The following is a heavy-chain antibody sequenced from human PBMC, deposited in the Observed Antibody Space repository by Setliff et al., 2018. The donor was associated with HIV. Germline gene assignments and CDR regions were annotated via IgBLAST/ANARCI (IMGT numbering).Heavy chain of an antibody. CDR1: GGSINSDNYY. V-gene: IGHV4-39*07. J-gene: IGHJ5*02. D-gene: IGHD2-15*01. CDR3: ARRLYDIVVVVAATRGCWFDP. Sequence: ETLSLTCSVSGGSINSDNYYWGWIRQAPGKGLEWIGEINHGGITNYNPSLKSRVTISLDTSKNQFSLKLSSVTAADTAVYYCARRLYDIVVVVAATRGCWFDPWGQGTLVTVSS. CDR2: INHGGIT.